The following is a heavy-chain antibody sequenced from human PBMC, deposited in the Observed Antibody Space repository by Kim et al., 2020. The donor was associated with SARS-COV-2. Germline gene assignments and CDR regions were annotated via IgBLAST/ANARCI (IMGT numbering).Heavy chain of an antibody. CDR3: ARGGVDIALRADY. J-gene: IGHJ4*02. Sequence: SETLSLTCTVSGGSISSGGYYWSWIRQHPGKGLEWIGNIYYSGNTYYNPSLKSRVTISVDTSKNQFSLKLNSVTAADTAVYYCARGGVDIALRADYWGQGTLVTVSS. CDR2: IYYSGNT. CDR1: GGSISSGGYY. D-gene: IGHD5-12*01. V-gene: IGHV4-31*03.